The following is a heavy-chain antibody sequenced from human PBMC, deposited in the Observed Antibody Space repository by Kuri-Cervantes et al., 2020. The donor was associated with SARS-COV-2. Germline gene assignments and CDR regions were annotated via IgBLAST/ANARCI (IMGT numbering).Heavy chain of an antibody. CDR2: IIPIFGTA. Sequence: SVKVSCKASGGTFSSYAISWVRQAPGQGLEWMGGIIPIFGTANYAQKFQGRVTITTDESTSTAYMELSSLRSEDTAVYYCASGSIVAAGTLPSFDYWGQGTLVTVSS. V-gene: IGHV1-69*05. J-gene: IGHJ4*02. D-gene: IGHD6-13*01. CDR3: ASGSIVAAGTLPSFDY. CDR1: GGTFSSYA.